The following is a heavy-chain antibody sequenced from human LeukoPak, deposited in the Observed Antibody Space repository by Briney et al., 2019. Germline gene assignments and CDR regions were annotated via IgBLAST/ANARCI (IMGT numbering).Heavy chain of an antibody. J-gene: IGHJ6*03. CDR1: GFTYSHNG. CDR3: ARVRDGYKPPKLSSYYYMDV. CDR2: IQYDGNTI. Sequence: GGSLRLSCVASGFTYSHNGMHWVRQAPGKGLEWVAFIQYDGNTIFYADSVKGRFTISRDNSKNTLYLQMSSLRAEDTAVYYCARVRDGYKPPKLSSYYYMDVWGKGTTVTISS. V-gene: IGHV3-30*02. D-gene: IGHD5-24*01.